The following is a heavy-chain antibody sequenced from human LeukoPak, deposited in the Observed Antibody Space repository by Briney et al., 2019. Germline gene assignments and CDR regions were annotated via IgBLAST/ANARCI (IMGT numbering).Heavy chain of an antibody. CDR3: AKDGTGYSSSWTDY. V-gene: IGHV3-30*02. D-gene: IGHD6-13*01. J-gene: IGHJ4*02. CDR1: GFTFSSYG. Sequence: GGSLRLSCAASGFTFSSYGMHWVRQAPGKGLEWVAVIWYDGSNKYYADSVKGRFTISRDNSKNTLYLQMNSLRAEDTAVYYCAKDGTGYSSSWTDYWGQGTLVTVSS. CDR2: IWYDGSNK.